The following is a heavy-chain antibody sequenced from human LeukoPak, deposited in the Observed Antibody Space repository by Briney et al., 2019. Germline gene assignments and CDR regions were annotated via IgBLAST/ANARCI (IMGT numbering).Heavy chain of an antibody. Sequence: ASVKVSCKASGYTITGYYMHWVRQAPGQGLEWMGWINPNSGGTNYAQKFQGRVTMTRDTSISTAYMELSRLRSDDTAVYYCARDEHMITFGGVIVIMHYWGQGTLVTVSS. CDR1: GYTITGYY. V-gene: IGHV1-2*02. CDR2: INPNSGGT. J-gene: IGHJ4*02. CDR3: ARDEHMITFGGVIVIMHY. D-gene: IGHD3-16*02.